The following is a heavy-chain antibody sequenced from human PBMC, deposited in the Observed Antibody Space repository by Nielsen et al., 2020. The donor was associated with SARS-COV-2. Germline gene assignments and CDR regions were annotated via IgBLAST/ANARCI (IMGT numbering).Heavy chain of an antibody. V-gene: IGHV3-30-3*01. J-gene: IGHJ6*02. CDR2: MSYDGNIQ. CDR3: ARGQSGGFRTGGFGMDV. Sequence: GGSLRLSCAASGFSFSTYAMHWVRQAPGKGLEWVAVMSYDGNIQYYADSVKGRFTISRDNSKDTLYLQMNNLKGEDTALYYCARGQSGGFRTGGFGMDVWGQGTTVTVSS. CDR1: GFSFSTYA. D-gene: IGHD4-23*01.